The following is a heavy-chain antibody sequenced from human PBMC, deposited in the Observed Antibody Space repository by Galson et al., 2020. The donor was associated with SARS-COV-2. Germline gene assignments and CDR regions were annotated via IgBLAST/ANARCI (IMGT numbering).Heavy chain of an antibody. CDR2: ISYDGSNK. CDR1: GFTFSSYA. D-gene: IGHD3-22*01. Sequence: TAGSLRLSCAPSGFTFSSYAMHWVRQAPRKELEWVAVISYDGSNKYYADSVKGRFTISRDNSKHTLYLQMNILRAEDTAVYYCASERYYYDSSGSLDYWGQGTLVTVSS. CDR3: ASERYYYDSSGSLDY. J-gene: IGHJ4*02. V-gene: IGHV3-30*14.